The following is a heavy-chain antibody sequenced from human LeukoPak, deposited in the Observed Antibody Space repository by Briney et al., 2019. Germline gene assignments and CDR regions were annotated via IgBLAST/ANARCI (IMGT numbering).Heavy chain of an antibody. CDR2: IIPIFGTA. V-gene: IGHV1-69*13. D-gene: IGHD3-16*01. CDR3: ARDLDYSYGMDV. Sequence: SAKVSCKASGGTYSSDAISRVRQVTGQGLEWMGGIIPIFGTANYAQKFQGRVTITADESTSTAYMELSSLRSEDTAVYYCARDLDYSYGMDVWGQGTTVTVSS. J-gene: IGHJ6*02. CDR1: GGTYSSDA.